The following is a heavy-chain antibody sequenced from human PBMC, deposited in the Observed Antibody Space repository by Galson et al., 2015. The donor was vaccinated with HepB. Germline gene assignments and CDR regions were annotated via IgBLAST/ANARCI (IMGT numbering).Heavy chain of an antibody. CDR3: ARDVYYDSRGPFDY. CDR1: GYTFTSYG. V-gene: IGHV1-18*01. J-gene: IGHJ4*02. CDR2: ISAYNGNT. Sequence: SVKVSCKASGYTFTSYGISWVRQAPGQGLEWMGWISAYNGNTNYAQKLQGKVTMTTDTSTSTAYMELRSLRSDDTAVYYCARDVYYDSRGPFDYWGQGTLVTVSS. D-gene: IGHD3-22*01.